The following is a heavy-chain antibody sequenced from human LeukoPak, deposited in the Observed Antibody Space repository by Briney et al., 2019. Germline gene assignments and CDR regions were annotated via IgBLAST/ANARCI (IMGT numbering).Heavy chain of an antibody. Sequence: ASVKVSCKASGYTFTGYYMHWVRQAPGQGLEWMGWINPNSGGTNYAQKFQGRVTMTRDTSISTAYMELSRLRSDDTAVYYCARARTLITVLDYWGQGTLVTVSS. CDR1: GYTFTGYY. J-gene: IGHJ4*02. V-gene: IGHV1-2*02. CDR2: INPNSGGT. CDR3: ARARTLITVLDY. D-gene: IGHD3-22*01.